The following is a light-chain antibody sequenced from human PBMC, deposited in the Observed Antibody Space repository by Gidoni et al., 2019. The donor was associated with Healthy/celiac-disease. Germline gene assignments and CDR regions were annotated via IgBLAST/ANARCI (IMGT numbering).Light chain of an antibody. J-gene: IGKJ1*01. V-gene: IGKV3-20*01. CDR3: QQYGSSPVT. Sequence: EIVLTQSPGTLSLSPGERATLSCRASQSVSSSYLAWYQQKPGQDPRLLIYGASSRATGIPDRFSGSGSGTDFTLTISRLEPEDFAVYYCQQYGSSPVTFGQXTKVEIK. CDR1: QSVSSSY. CDR2: GAS.